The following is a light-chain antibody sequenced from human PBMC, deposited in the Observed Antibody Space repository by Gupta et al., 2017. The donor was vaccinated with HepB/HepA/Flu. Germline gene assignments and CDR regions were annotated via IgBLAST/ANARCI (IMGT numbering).Light chain of an antibody. Sequence: GTLSLSPGERATLSCRASQSVSSSYLAWYQQKPGQAPRLLIYGASSRATGIPDRFSGSGSGTDFTLTISRLEPEDFAVYYCQQDGSPQITFGQGTRLEIK. CDR3: QQDGSPQIT. CDR1: QSVSSSY. J-gene: IGKJ5*01. V-gene: IGKV3-20*01. CDR2: GAS.